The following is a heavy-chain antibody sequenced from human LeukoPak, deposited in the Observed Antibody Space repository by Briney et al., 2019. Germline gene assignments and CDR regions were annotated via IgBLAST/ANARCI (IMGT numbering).Heavy chain of an antibody. D-gene: IGHD5-12*01. CDR2: ISGSGGST. CDR3: AKDRVDIVATIFYYGMDV. V-gene: IGHV3-23*01. CDR1: GFTFSSYA. J-gene: IGHJ6*02. Sequence: GGSLRLSCAASGFTFSSYAMSWVRQAPGKGLEWVSAISGSGGSTYYADSVKGRFTISRDNSKNTLYLQMNSLRAEDTAVYYCAKDRVDIVATIFYYGMDVWGQGTTVTVS.